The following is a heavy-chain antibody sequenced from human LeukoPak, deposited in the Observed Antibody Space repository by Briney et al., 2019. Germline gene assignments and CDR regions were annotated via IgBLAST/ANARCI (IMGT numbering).Heavy chain of an antibody. CDR2: IHHNGDVT. Sequence: GGSLRLSCSASGFTLFWHVMHWVRQAPGKPLEYVSFIHHNGDVTSYADSVRGRFTVSRDNSKNTLFLDLTSLRTDDTAVYYCARDMSGTYSFDYWGQGTLVTVSS. CDR1: GFTLFWHV. J-gene: IGHJ4*02. D-gene: IGHD1-26*01. CDR3: ARDMSGTYSFDY. V-gene: IGHV3-64D*06.